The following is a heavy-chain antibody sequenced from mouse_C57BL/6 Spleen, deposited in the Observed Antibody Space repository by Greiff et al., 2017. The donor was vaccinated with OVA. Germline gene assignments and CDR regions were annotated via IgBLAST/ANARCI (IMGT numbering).Heavy chain of an antibody. Sequence: QVHVKQSGPELVKPGASVKLSCTASGYTFTSYDINWVKQRPGQGLEWIGWIYPRDGSTKYNEKFKGKATLTVDTSSSTAYMELHSLTSEDSAVYFCARLPDWYFDVWGTGTTVTVSS. J-gene: IGHJ1*03. CDR2: IYPRDGST. V-gene: IGHV1-85*01. CDR1: GYTFTSYD. CDR3: ARLPDWYFDV.